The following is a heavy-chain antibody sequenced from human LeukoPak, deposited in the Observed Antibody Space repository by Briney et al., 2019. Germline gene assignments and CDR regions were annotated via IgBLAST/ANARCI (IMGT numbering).Heavy chain of an antibody. CDR3: ARDTVSYGYGTFDY. CDR2: IWYDGSNK. J-gene: IGHJ4*02. Sequence: TGGSLRLSCAASGFTFSSYGMHWVRQAPGKGLEWVAVIWYDGSNKYYADSVKGRFTISRDNSKNTLYLQMNSLRAEDTAAYYCARDTVSYGYGTFDYWGQGTLVTVSS. D-gene: IGHD5-18*01. CDR1: GFTFSSYG. V-gene: IGHV3-33*01.